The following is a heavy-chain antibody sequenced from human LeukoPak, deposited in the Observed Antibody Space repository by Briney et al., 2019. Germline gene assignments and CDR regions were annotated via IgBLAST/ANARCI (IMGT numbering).Heavy chain of an antibody. CDR1: GYSFTSYW. D-gene: IGHD2-8*01. Sequence: GESQKISCKGSGYSFTSYWIGWGRQMPGKGLEWMGIIYPGDSDTRYSPSFQGQVTISADKSISTAYLQWSSMKASDNAMYYCTRRGYCINDVCYGIDYWGQGTLVTVSS. CDR2: IYPGDSDT. J-gene: IGHJ4*02. V-gene: IGHV5-51*01. CDR3: TRRGYCINDVCYGIDY.